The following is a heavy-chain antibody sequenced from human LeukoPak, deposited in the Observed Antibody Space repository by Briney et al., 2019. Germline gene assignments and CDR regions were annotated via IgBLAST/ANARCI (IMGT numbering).Heavy chain of an antibody. CDR2: INHSGST. D-gene: IGHD6-19*01. J-gene: IGHJ6*03. Sequence: SETLSLTCAVYGGSFSGYYWSWIRQPPGKGLEWIGEINHSGSTNYNPSLKSRVTISVDTSKNQFSLKLSSVTAADTAVYYCARRPYVFSSGWSYYYYYYYMDVWGKGTTVTISS. CDR1: GGSFSGYY. V-gene: IGHV4-34*01. CDR3: ARRPYVFSSGWSYYYYYYYMDV.